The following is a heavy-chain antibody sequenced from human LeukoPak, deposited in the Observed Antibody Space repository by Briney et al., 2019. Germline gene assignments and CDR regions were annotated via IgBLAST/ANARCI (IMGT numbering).Heavy chain of an antibody. V-gene: IGHV3-21*01. CDR3: AKLEAYCSGGSCYVDY. CDR1: GFTFSTYS. J-gene: IGHJ4*02. CDR2: ISTSSSYI. Sequence: PGGSLRLSCAASGFTFSTYSMNWVRQAPGKGLEWVSFISTSSSYIYYADSVKGRFTISRDNSKNSLYLQMNSLRAEDTAVYYCAKLEAYCSGGSCYVDYWGQGTLVTVSS. D-gene: IGHD2-15*01.